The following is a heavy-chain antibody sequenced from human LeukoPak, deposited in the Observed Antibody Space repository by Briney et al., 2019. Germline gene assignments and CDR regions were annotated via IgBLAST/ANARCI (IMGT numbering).Heavy chain of an antibody. CDR2: ISSSGSTI. CDR1: GFTFSDYY. V-gene: IGHV3-11*01. J-gene: IGHJ4*02. Sequence: GGSLRLSCAASGFTFSDYYMSWIRQAPGKGLEGVSYISSSGSTIYYADSVKGRFTISRDNAKNSLYLQMNSLRAEDTAVYYCARERYYDSSGLLGYWGQGTLVTVSS. D-gene: IGHD3-22*01. CDR3: ARERYYDSSGLLGY.